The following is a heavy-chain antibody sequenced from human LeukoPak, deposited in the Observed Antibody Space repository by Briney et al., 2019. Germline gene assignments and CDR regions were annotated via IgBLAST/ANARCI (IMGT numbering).Heavy chain of an antibody. CDR2: IIPIFGTA. D-gene: IGHD3-3*01. Sequence: SVKVSCKASGYTFTGYYMHWVRQAPGQGLEWMGGIIPIFGTANYAQKFQGRVTITTDKSTSTAYMELSSLRSEDTAVYYCAKAPDTIFGVDYYYYYMDVWGKGTTVTVSS. J-gene: IGHJ6*03. CDR3: AKAPDTIFGVDYYYYYMDV. V-gene: IGHV1-69*05. CDR1: GYTFTGYY.